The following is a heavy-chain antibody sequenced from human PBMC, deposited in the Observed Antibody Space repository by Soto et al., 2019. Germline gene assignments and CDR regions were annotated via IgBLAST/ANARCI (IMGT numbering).Heavy chain of an antibody. V-gene: IGHV4-59*03. J-gene: IGHJ5*01. Sequence: QVQLQESGPGLVKPSETLSLTCTVSGGSISTYYWSWIRQPPGKGLEWIGYIYYSGSTNYNPSLKYRVTXSLXTSKNQFPXKLTXXTAXXTAIYYCARXIYSSDWYAFDSWGQGTLVTVSS. CDR1: GGSISTYY. D-gene: IGHD6-19*01. CDR2: IYYSGST. CDR3: ARXIYSSDWYAFDS.